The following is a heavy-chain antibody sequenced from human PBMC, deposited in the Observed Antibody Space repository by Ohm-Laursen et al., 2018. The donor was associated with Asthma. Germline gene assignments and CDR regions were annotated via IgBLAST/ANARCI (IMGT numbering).Heavy chain of an antibody. CDR3: TRDAMPGSGANWARNLFDP. D-gene: IGHD3-10*01. CDR2: ISYDERSA. Sequence: SLRLSCSASGFTFSSFAIHWVRQPPGKGLEWVAVISYDERSAFYSDSVEGRFTLSRDNSKNMLYLQMNNLQAEDTAVYYCTRDAMPGSGANWARNLFDPWGQGTLVTVST. CDR1: GFTFSSFA. J-gene: IGHJ5*02. V-gene: IGHV3-30*04.